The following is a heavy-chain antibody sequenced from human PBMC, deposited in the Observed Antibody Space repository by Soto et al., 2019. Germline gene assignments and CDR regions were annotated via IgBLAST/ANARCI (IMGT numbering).Heavy chain of an antibody. CDR2: IDYNGVT. CDR3: GKVLVAATKSTDSDS. CDR1: GGSIYNSDYY. Sequence: PSETLSLTCAVSGGSIYNSDYYWGWIRQPPAKGLEWIGNIDYNGVTSYNPSLKTRVTISRDTSRNQFSLKLTSVTAADTALYSFGKVLVAATKSTDSDSWGPGILVTVSS. J-gene: IGHJ4*02. D-gene: IGHD2-15*01. V-gene: IGHV4-39*01.